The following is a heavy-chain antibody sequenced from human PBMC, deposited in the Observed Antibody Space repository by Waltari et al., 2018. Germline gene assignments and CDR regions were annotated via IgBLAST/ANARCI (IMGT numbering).Heavy chain of an antibody. CDR2: ISWNSGSI. V-gene: IGHV3-9*01. J-gene: IGHJ3*02. CDR3: AKVSVITYYDILTDQGAFDI. D-gene: IGHD3-9*01. CDR1: GFTFDDYA. Sequence: EVQLVESGGGLVQPGRSLRLSCAASGFTFDDYAMHWVRQAPGKGLGWVSGISWNSGSIGYADSVKGRFTSSRDNAKNSLYLQMNSLRAEDTALYYCAKVSVITYYDILTDQGAFDIWGQGTMVTVSS.